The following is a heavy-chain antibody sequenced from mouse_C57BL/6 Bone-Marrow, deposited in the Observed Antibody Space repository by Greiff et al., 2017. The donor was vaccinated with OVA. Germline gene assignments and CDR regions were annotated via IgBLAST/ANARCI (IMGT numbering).Heavy chain of an antibody. CDR1: GFNIKDDY. J-gene: IGHJ2*01. CDR2: IDPENGDT. V-gene: IGHV14-4*01. CDR3: TTWGYSDY. Sequence: EVQLQQSGAELVRPGASVKLSCTASGFNIKDDYMHWVKQRPEQGLEWIGWIDPENGDTEYASKFQGKATITADTSSNTAYLQLSSLTSEDTAVYYCTTWGYSDYWGQGTTLTVSS.